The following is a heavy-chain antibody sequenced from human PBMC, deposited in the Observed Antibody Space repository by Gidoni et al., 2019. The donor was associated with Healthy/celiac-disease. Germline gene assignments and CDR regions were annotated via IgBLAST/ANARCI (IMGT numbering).Heavy chain of an antibody. CDR2: IYYSGST. CDR3: RGGSDSGHDAFDI. CDR1: GGSISSSRYY. D-gene: IGHD1-26*01. Sequence: QLQLQESGPGLVKPSETLSLTCTVSGGSISSSRYYWGWIRQPPGKGLEWIGSIYYSGSTYYNPSLKSRVTISVDTSKNQFSLKLSSVTAADTAVYYCRGGSDSGHDAFDIWGQGTMVTVSS. V-gene: IGHV4-39*01. J-gene: IGHJ3*02.